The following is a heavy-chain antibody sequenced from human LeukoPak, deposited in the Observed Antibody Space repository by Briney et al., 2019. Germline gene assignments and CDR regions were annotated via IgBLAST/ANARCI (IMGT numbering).Heavy chain of an antibody. Sequence: PGGSLRLSCAASGFTFSSYGMHWVRQAPGKGLEGVAVISYDGSNKYYADSVKGRFTISRDNSKNTLYLQMNSLRAEDTAVYYCARERYYDSTGDAFDIWGQGTMVTVSS. J-gene: IGHJ3*02. V-gene: IGHV3-30*03. CDR2: ISYDGSNK. CDR3: ARERYYDSTGDAFDI. D-gene: IGHD3-22*01. CDR1: GFTFSSYG.